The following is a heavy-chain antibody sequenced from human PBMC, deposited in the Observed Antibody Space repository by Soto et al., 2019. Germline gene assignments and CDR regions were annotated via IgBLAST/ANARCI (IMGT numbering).Heavy chain of an antibody. V-gene: IGHV3-33*08. CDR1: GFTFRNYG. D-gene: IGHD6-13*01. CDR3: ARDFLSGSGSSWDYYYYYGMDV. Sequence: GGSLRLSCAASGFTFRNYGMNWVRQAPGKGLEWVAVIWYDGSNKYYADSVKGRFTISRDNSKNTLYLQMNSLRAEDTAVYYCARDFLSGSGSSWDYYYYYGMDVWGQGTTVTVSS. CDR2: IWYDGSNK. J-gene: IGHJ6*02.